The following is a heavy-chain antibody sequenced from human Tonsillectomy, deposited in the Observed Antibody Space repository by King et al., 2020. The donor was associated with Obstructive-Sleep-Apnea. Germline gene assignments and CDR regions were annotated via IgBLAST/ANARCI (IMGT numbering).Heavy chain of an antibody. J-gene: IGHJ4*02. CDR2: IKQDGSEK. Sequence: VQLVESGGGLVQPGGSLRLSCAASGFTFSSYWMSWVRQAPGKGLEWVANIKQDGSEKYYVDSVKGRFTISRDNAKKALYLQMNSLRAEDPAVYYCASDGSGWYDDYWAQGPLVPVSS. V-gene: IGHV3-7*03. D-gene: IGHD6-19*01. CDR1: GFTFSSYW. CDR3: ASDGSGWYDDY.